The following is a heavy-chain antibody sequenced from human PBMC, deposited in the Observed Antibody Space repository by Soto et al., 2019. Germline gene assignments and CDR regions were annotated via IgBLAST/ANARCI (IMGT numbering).Heavy chain of an antibody. Sequence: SETLSLTCGVSGGSISSPNWWIWARQFPGKGLEWIGEINHSGSTNYNPSLKSRVTISVDTSKNQFSLKLSSVTAADTAVYYCARKYYYDSSGYYPRTYYFDYWGQGTLVTVS. CDR2: INHSGST. V-gene: IGHV4-4*02. D-gene: IGHD3-22*01. CDR3: ARKYYYDSSGYYPRTYYFDY. J-gene: IGHJ4*02. CDR1: GGSISSPNW.